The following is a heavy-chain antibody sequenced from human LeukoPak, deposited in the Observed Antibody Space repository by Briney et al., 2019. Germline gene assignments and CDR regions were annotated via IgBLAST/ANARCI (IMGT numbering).Heavy chain of an antibody. CDR3: ARGGSYYDFWSGYYTYYYYYMDV. CDR2: MNPNSGNT. CDR1: GYTFTGYY. D-gene: IGHD3-3*01. Sequence: GASVKVSCKASGYTFTGYYMHWVRQATGQGLEWMGWMNPNSGNTGYAQKFQGRVTITRNTSISTAYMELSSLRSEDTAVYYCARGGSYYDFWSGYYTYYYYYMDVWGKGTTVTVSS. V-gene: IGHV1-8*03. J-gene: IGHJ6*03.